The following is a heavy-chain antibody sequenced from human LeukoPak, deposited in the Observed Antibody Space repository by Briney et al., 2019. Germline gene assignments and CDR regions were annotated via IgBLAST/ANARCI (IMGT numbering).Heavy chain of an antibody. CDR1: GDSLSSSNTYY. CDR3: AAFGSGTYYRSY. V-gene: IGHV4-39*07. J-gene: IGHJ4*02. Sequence: SETLSLTCTVSGDSLSSSNTYYWGWIRQPPGKGLEWIGEIYHSGSTNYNPSLKSRVTISVDKSKNQFSLKLTSVTAADTAVYYCAAFGSGTYYRSYWGQGTLVTVSS. D-gene: IGHD3-10*01. CDR2: IYHSGST.